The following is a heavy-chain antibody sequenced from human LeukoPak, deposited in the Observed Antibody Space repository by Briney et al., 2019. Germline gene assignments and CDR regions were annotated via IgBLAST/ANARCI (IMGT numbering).Heavy chain of an antibody. CDR1: GFTFSSYS. V-gene: IGHV3-21*01. Sequence: GGSLRLSCAASGFTFSSYSMNWVRQAPGKGLEWVSSISSSSSYIYYADSVKGRFTVSRDNAKNSLYLQMNSLRAEDTAVYYCANHLACGSTSCPPFDDWGQGTLVTVSS. CDR2: ISSSSSYI. D-gene: IGHD2-2*01. CDR3: ANHLACGSTSCPPFDD. J-gene: IGHJ4*02.